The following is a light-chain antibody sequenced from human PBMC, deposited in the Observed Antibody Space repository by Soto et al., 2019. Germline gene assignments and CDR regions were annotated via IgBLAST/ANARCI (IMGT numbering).Light chain of an antibody. CDR1: QNVRFY. V-gene: IGKV3-11*01. CDR3: QQRTNWSWT. J-gene: IGKJ1*01. CDR2: DAS. Sequence: EIVLTQSPATLSLSPGERATLSCRASQNVRFYLAWYQQKPGQTPRLLIYDASKRASGIPARFSGSGSGTDFTLTISSLEPKDFAVYYCQQRTNWSWTFGRGTKVEVK.